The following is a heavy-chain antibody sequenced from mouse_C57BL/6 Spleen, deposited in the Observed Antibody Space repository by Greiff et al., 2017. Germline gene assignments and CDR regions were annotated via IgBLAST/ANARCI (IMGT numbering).Heavy chain of an antibody. CDR1: GYTFTSYW. CDR3: ARSGDYDAMDY. V-gene: IGHV1-55*01. CDR2: IYPGSGST. J-gene: IGHJ4*01. D-gene: IGHD3-1*01. Sequence: QVQLQQSGAELVKPGASVKMSCKASGYTFTSYWITWVKQRPGQGLEWIGDIYPGSGSTDYNEKFKSKATLTVDTSSSTAYMQLSSLTSENSAVYYGARSGDYDAMDYWGQGTSVTVSS.